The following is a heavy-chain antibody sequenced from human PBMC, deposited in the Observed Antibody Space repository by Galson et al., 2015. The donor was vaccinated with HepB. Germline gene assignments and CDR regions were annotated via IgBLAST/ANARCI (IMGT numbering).Heavy chain of an antibody. CDR3: ARASVAGTFNYHCMDV. J-gene: IGHJ6*03. D-gene: IGHD6-19*01. Sequence: SVKVSCKASGGTFSSYAISWVRQAPGQGLEWMGGIIPIFGTASYAQKFQGRVTITADESTSTAYMELSSLRSEDTAVYFCARASVAGTFNYHCMDVWGKGTTVTVSS. CDR2: IIPIFGTA. V-gene: IGHV1-69*13. CDR1: GGTFSSYA.